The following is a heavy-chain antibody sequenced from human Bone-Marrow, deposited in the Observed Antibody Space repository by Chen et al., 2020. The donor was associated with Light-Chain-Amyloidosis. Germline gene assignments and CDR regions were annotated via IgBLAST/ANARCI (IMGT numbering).Heavy chain of an antibody. V-gene: IGHV3-7*01. CDR1: GFTFSRYF. D-gene: IGHD6-25*01. Sequence: EVRLVESGGGLVQPGGSLRLSCAACGFTFSRYFMSWVRQAPGKGLEWVANIREDGNEKYYVQSVKGRFTISRDNAKNAVYLQMHSLGAEDSAIYFCARESSVAAPYYLDYWGQGIRVTVSA. J-gene: IGHJ4*02. CDR3: ARESSVAAPYYLDY. CDR2: IREDGNEK.